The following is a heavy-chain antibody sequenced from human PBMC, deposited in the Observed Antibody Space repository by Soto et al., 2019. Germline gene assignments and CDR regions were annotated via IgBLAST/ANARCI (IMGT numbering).Heavy chain of an antibody. CDR3: ARWEDDDTYDFWSGSGFDY. J-gene: IGHJ4*02. V-gene: IGHV1-69*01. Sequence: QVQLVQSGAEVKKPGSSVKVSCKASGGTFSSYAISWVRQAPGQGLEWMGGIIPIFGTANYAQKFQGRVTITADESTSTANMELSSLRSEDTAVYYCARWEDDDTYDFWSGSGFDYWGQGTLVTVSS. CDR1: GGTFSSYA. CDR2: IIPIFGTA. D-gene: IGHD3-3*01.